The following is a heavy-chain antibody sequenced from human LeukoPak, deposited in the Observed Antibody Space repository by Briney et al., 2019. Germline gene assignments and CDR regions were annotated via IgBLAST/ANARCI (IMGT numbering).Heavy chain of an antibody. J-gene: IGHJ4*02. CDR1: GYTFTSYG. V-gene: IGHV1-18*01. CDR3: ARRRSYYFDY. CDR2: ISAYNGNT. Sequence: ASVKVSCKASGYTFTSYGISWVRQAPGQGLEWMGWISAYNGNTNYAQKLQGRVTITTDESTSTAYMELSSLRSEDTAVYYCARRRSYYFDYWGQGTLVTVSS.